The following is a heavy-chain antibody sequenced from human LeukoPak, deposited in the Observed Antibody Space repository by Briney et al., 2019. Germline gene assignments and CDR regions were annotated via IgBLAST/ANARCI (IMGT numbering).Heavy chain of an antibody. V-gene: IGHV1-69*01. CDR1: GGTFSSYA. J-gene: IGHJ4*02. D-gene: IGHD3-9*01. Sequence: GSSVKVSCKASGGTFSSYAISWVRQAPGQGLEWMGGIIPIFGTANYAQKFQGRVTITADESTGTAYMELSSLRSEDTAVYYCARLTYDILTGYYDLDYWGQGTLVTVSS. CDR3: ARLTYDILTGYYDLDY. CDR2: IIPIFGTA.